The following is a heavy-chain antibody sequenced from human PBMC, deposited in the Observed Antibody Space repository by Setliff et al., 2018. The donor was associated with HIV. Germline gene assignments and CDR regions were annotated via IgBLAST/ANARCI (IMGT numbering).Heavy chain of an antibody. J-gene: IGHJ3*02. CDR2: ISGTSSYI. CDR3: ARGSKSTGWSNDI. CDR1: GFTFSTYS. Sequence: SGGSLRLSCAASGFTFSTYSMNWVRQAPGKGLEWVSSISGTSSYIYYADSVKGRFTISRDNAKNSLYLQVNSLSAEDTAVYYCARGSKSTGWSNDIWGQGTMVTVSS. V-gene: IGHV3-21*01. D-gene: IGHD6-19*01.